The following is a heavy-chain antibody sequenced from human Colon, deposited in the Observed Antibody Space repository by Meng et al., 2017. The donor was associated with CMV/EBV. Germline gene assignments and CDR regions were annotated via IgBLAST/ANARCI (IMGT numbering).Heavy chain of an antibody. CDR1: GDSISRYY. V-gene: IGHV4-59*12. Sequence: GSLRLSCTVSGDSISRYYWSWIRQSPGKGLEWVGHILYSGRRAGYNPALNIRATISIDASRSQFSLELKSATAADTAIYYCARDGERGDDVFVFWGRGMLVTVSS. CDR3: ARDGERGDDVFVF. J-gene: IGHJ4*02. CDR2: ILYSGRRA. D-gene: IGHD3-10*01.